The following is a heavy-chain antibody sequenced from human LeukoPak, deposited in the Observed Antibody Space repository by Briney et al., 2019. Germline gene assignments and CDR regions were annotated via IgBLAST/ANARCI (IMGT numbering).Heavy chain of an antibody. J-gene: IGHJ5*02. D-gene: IGHD2-2*01. CDR1: GDSISSSSYF. Sequence: PSETLSLTCTVSGDSISSSSYFWGWIRQPPGKGLEWVGSIYYSGSTYYNSSLKSRVTISVDTSKNQFSLKLSSVTAADTAVYYCARRVRAQGNNWFDPWGQGTLVTVPS. V-gene: IGHV4-39*01. CDR3: ARRVRAQGNNWFDP. CDR2: IYYSGST.